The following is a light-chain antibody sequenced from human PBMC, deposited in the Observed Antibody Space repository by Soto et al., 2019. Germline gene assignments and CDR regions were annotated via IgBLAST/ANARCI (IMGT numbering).Light chain of an antibody. CDR2: GTS. J-gene: IGKJ3*01. Sequence: EIVLTQSPGTLSWSPGERATLSCRASQSVSSSYLAWYQQKPGQAPRLLIFGTSSRATGIPDRFRGSGSGTDFTLTISRLEPEDFAVYYCQQYGRSRLFTFGPGTKVAIK. V-gene: IGKV3-20*01. CDR3: QQYGRSRLFT. CDR1: QSVSSSY.